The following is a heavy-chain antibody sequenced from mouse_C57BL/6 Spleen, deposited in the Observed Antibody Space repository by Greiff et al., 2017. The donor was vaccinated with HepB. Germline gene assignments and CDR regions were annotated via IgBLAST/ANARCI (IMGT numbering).Heavy chain of an antibody. Sequence: EVQRVESGGGLVQPGGSLSLSCAASGFTFTDYYMSWVRQPPGKALEWLGFIRNKANGYTTEYSASVKGRVTISRDNSQSILYLQMNALRAEDSATYYCARYLKGYYFDYWGQGTTLTVSS. CDR2: IRNKANGYTT. CDR1: GFTFTDYY. V-gene: IGHV7-3*01. CDR3: ARYLKGYYFDY. J-gene: IGHJ2*01.